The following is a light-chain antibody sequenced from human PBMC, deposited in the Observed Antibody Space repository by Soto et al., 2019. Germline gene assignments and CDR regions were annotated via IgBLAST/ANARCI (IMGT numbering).Light chain of an antibody. Sequence: DIQMTQSPSSLSASVGVRVTITCRASQSISSYLNWYQQKPGEAPKLLIYAASSLQSGVPSRFSGSGSGTDFTLTISSLQPEDFATYYCQQSYSTPITFGQGTRLEIK. V-gene: IGKV1-39*01. J-gene: IGKJ5*01. CDR1: QSISSY. CDR3: QQSYSTPIT. CDR2: AAS.